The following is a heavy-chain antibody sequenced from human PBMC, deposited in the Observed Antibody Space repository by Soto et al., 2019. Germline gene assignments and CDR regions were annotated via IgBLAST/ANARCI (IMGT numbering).Heavy chain of an antibody. J-gene: IGHJ4*02. CDR2: VYYTGTT. V-gene: IGHV4-59*01. CDR1: GGSISSYF. Sequence: QVQLQESGPGLLKPSETLSLTCTVSGGSISSYFYIWVRQPPGKGLEWIGSVYYTGTTDYNPSFKSRVTISVDTSKTQFSLNLRSVNAADTAVYYCARGLAAVPRAFDYWGRGTQVTVSS. CDR3: ARGLAAVPRAFDY. D-gene: IGHD6-13*01.